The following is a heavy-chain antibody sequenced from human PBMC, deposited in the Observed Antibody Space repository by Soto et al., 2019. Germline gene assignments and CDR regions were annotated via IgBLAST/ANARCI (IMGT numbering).Heavy chain of an antibody. CDR1: GGSISSGGYY. CDR3: ARDNFNDYGLAPRAFEI. CDR2: IYYSGSN. Sequence: QVQLQESGPGLVKPSQTLSLTCTVSGGSISSGGYYWSWIRQHPGKVLVWIGYIYYSGSNDYNPALKSLVTIQVATSKNQSSLKLSSVTSADTAVYYCARDNFNDYGLAPRAFEIWGQGTMVTVSS. D-gene: IGHD4-17*01. V-gene: IGHV4-31*01. J-gene: IGHJ3*02.